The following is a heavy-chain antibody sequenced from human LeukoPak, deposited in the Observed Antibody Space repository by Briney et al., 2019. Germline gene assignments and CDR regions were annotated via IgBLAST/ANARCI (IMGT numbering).Heavy chain of an antibody. D-gene: IGHD3-10*01. V-gene: IGHV3-7*01. CDR3: ARDPYYYDSGGFAAFDI. Sequence: GGSLRLSCAASSFTFSSYWMTWVRQAPGKGLEWVANIKEDGSKTFYVDSVKGRFTISRDNAKNSLYLQMNSLRAEDTAVYYCARDPYYYDSGGFAAFDIWGQGTMVTISS. J-gene: IGHJ3*02. CDR2: IKEDGSKT. CDR1: SFTFSSYW.